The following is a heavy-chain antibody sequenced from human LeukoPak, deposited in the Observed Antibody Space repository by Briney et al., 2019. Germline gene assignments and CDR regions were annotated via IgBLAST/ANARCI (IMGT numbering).Heavy chain of an antibody. D-gene: IGHD3-3*01. CDR2: IYYSGST. CDR3: ARRYYDFWSGYSDYYYYYMDV. CDR1: GCSISSSRYY. J-gene: IGHJ6*03. V-gene: IGHV4-39*01. Sequence: NPSETLSLTCTASGCSISSSRYYWGWMRQPPGKGLEGIGSIYYSGSTYYNPSLKSRVSISVDTSKNQFSLKLSSVTAADTGVYYCARRYYDFWSGYSDYYYYYMDVWGKGTTVTVSS.